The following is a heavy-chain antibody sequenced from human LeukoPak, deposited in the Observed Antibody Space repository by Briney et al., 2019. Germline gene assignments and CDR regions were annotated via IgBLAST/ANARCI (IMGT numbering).Heavy chain of an antibody. Sequence: GGSLRLFCAASGFTFSSYWIHWVRQAPGGGLVCVSRINSDGSSTSYEESVKGRFIISRDNAKNTLYLQMNSLRAEDTAVYYCARVEYTLLEWFKESAEDFQHWGQGTLVTVSS. D-gene: IGHD3-3*01. CDR1: GFTFSSYW. CDR2: INSDGSST. CDR3: ARVEYTLLEWFKESAEDFQH. J-gene: IGHJ1*01. V-gene: IGHV3-74*01.